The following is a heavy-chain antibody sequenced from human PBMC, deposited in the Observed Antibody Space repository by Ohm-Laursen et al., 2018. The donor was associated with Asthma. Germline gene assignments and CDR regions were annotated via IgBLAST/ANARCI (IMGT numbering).Heavy chain of an antibody. V-gene: IGHV3-74*01. CDR1: GFTFSSYW. Sequence: SLRLSCAASGFTFSSYWMHWVRQAPGKGLVWVSRINSDGSSTSYADSVKGRFAISRDNAKNTLYLQMNSLRAEDTAVYYCAKDDGYSRSMDVWGQGTTVTVSS. CDR3: AKDDGYSRSMDV. J-gene: IGHJ6*02. D-gene: IGHD6-13*01. CDR2: INSDGSST.